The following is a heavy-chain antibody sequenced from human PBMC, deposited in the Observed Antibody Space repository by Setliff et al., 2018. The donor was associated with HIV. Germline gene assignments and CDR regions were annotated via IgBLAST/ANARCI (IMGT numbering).Heavy chain of an antibody. D-gene: IGHD4-17*01. J-gene: IGHJ6*03. CDR2: INTNTGNP. V-gene: IGHV7-4-1*02. CDR1: GYTFSNYG. Sequence: ASVKVSCKASGYTFSNYGMNWVRRAPGQGLEWMGWINTNTGNPTYAQDFTGRFVFSLDTSVSTAYLQISSLKAEDTAVYYCARDHDYGDLSRNWFYMDVWGKGTTVTVSS. CDR3: ARDHDYGDLSRNWFYMDV.